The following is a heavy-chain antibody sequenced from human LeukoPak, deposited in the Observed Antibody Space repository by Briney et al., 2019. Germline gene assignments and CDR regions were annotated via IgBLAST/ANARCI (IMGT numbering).Heavy chain of an antibody. CDR1: GFTFSSYA. D-gene: IGHD2-2*01. J-gene: IGHJ5*02. CDR3: ARRYQPPFAFDP. CDR2: VSGSGGST. Sequence: GGSLRLSCAASGFTFSSYAMSWVRQAPGKGLEWVSAVSGSGGSTYYADSVKGRFTISRDISKRTLYLQMNSLRAEDTAVYYCARRYQPPFAFDPWGQGTLVTVSS. V-gene: IGHV3-23*01.